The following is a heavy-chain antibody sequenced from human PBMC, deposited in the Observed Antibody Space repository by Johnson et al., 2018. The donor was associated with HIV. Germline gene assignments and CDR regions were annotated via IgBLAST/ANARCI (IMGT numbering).Heavy chain of an antibody. CDR2: IKSKTDGGTT. Sequence: EVQLVESGGGVVQPGRSLRLSCAASGFTFSNAWMSWVRQAPGKGLEWVGRIKSKTDGGTTDYAAPVKGRFTISRDDSKNTLYLQMNSLKTEDTAVYYCTTAVDGAPDAFDIWGQGTMVTVSS. D-gene: IGHD4-17*01. V-gene: IGHV3-15*01. CDR3: TTAVDGAPDAFDI. J-gene: IGHJ3*02. CDR1: GFTFSNAW.